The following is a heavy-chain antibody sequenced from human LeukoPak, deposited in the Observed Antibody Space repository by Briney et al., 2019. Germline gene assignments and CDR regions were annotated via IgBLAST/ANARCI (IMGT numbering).Heavy chain of an antibody. J-gene: IGHJ4*02. D-gene: IGHD5-12*01. Sequence: KAGGSLRLSCATSGFTLSSYSMDWVRQAPGKGLEWVSSISSSSSYIYYADSVKGRFTISRDNAKNSLDLQMNSLRVEDTAVYHCARRGSGYTEPIDYWGQGTPVTVSS. CDR2: ISSSSSYI. V-gene: IGHV3-21*01. CDR1: GFTLSSYS. CDR3: ARRGSGYTEPIDY.